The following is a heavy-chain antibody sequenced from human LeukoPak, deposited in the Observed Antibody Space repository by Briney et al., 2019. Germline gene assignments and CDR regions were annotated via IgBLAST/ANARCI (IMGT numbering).Heavy chain of an antibody. J-gene: IGHJ4*02. CDR1: GFTFSNYA. CDR3: AKDVRGTYAPDY. CDR2: ISVNGGST. Sequence: PGGSLRLSCAASGFTFSNYAMSWVHQTPGKGLEWVSTISVNGGSTYSADSVKGRFTISRDNSKNTLYLQMNSLRAEDTAIYYCAKDVRGTYAPDYWGQGTLVTVSS. V-gene: IGHV3-23*01. D-gene: IGHD2-2*01.